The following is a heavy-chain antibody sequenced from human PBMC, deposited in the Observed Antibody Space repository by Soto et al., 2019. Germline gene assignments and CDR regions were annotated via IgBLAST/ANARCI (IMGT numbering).Heavy chain of an antibody. Sequence: ASVKVSCKASGFTFTSTAGQWVRQARGQRLEWIGWIVVGSGNTNYAQKFQERVTITRDMSTSTVHMELGSLTSEDTAVYYCARGGGIVVVTAPYDHWGQGTLVTVSS. CDR1: GFTFTSTA. CDR2: IVVGSGNT. D-gene: IGHD2-21*02. V-gene: IGHV1-58*01. J-gene: IGHJ4*02. CDR3: ARGGGIVVVTAPYDH.